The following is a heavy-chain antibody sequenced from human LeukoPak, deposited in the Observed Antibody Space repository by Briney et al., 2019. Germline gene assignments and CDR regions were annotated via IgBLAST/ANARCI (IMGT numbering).Heavy chain of an antibody. CDR3: AKDGSTSWHGYFQH. J-gene: IGHJ1*01. V-gene: IGHV3-30-3*01. Sequence: GQSLRLSCAASTFTFSRFPMHWVRQAPGKGLEWVAVTSDDGSDTYYPDSVKGRSTISRDNSKNTLYLQMNSLRPEDTAVYYCAKDGSTSWHGYFQHWGQGTLVTVSS. CDR2: TSDDGSDT. CDR1: TFTFSRFP. D-gene: IGHD2-2*01.